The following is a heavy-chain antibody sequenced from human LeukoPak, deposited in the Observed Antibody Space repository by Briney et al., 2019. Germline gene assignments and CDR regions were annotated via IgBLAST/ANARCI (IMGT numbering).Heavy chain of an antibody. CDR3: ARALSGYGSGKGYFDS. Sequence: PSETLSLTCTVSGGSISGYYWSWIRQPPGKGLEWIGYIYYTGSTIYNPSLKSRVTISVDTSKNHFSLKLSSVTAAGTAIYYCARALSGYGSGKGYFDSWGQGTLVTVPS. CDR2: IYYTGST. D-gene: IGHD3-10*01. CDR1: GGSISGYY. V-gene: IGHV4-59*12. J-gene: IGHJ4*02.